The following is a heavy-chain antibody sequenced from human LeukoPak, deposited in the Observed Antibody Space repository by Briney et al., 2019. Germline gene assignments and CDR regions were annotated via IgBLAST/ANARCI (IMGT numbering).Heavy chain of an antibody. CDR2: ISYDGSNK. V-gene: IGHV3-30*04. CDR1: GFTFSSYA. CDR3: ARDQGYRAYYYYYYGMDV. Sequence: GGSLRLSCAASGFTFSSYAMHWVRQAPGKGLEWVAVISYDGSNKYYADSVKGRFTISRDNSKNTLYLQMNSLRAEDTAVYYCARDQGYRAYYYYYYGMDVWGQGTTVTVSS. D-gene: IGHD2-2*02. J-gene: IGHJ6*02.